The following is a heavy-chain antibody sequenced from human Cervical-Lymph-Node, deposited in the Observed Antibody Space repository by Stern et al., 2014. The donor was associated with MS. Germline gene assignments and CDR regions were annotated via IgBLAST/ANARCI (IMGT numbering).Heavy chain of an antibody. V-gene: IGHV1-2*02. CDR1: GYSFTAHF. D-gene: IGHD1-26*01. CDR3: ARDRGSHSDY. J-gene: IGHJ4*02. CDR2: ISTDTGGA. Sequence: VQLVESGAEVKKPGASVKVSCKASGYSFTAHFIHWVRQAPGQGLEWMGWISTDTGGANYAQRFQGRVTMTRDTSISTTYMELSRLRSDDTAVYYCARDRGSHSDYWGQGTLVTVSS.